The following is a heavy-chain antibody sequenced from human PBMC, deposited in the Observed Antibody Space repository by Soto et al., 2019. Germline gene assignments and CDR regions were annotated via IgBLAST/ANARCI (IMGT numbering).Heavy chain of an antibody. V-gene: IGHV1-8*01. CDR1: GYTFTSYD. CDR2: MNPNSGNT. J-gene: IGHJ4*02. D-gene: IGHD2-15*01. Sequence: QVQLVQSGAEVKKPGASVKVSCKASGYTFTSYDINWVRQATGQGLEWMGWMNPNSGNTVYAQKFQGRVTMTRNNSISTAYMELSSLRSEDTAVYYWAMWPSNLDESCSGGSCYPDYWGQGTLVTVSS. CDR3: AMWPSNLDESCSGGSCYPDY.